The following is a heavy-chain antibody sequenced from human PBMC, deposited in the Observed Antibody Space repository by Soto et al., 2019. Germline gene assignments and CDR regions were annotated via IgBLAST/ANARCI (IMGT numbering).Heavy chain of an antibody. Sequence: QVQLQESGPGLVRPSQTLSLTCRVSGGSISSSNYYWTWIRQPPGKGLEWIGYIDYSGNTYYNPSLQSRATISVDKSEHQFSLTRTSMTAADTAVYYCARELTGYRYGPGEVYWGQGTLITVSS. V-gene: IGHV4-30-4*01. J-gene: IGHJ4*02. D-gene: IGHD5-18*01. CDR2: IDYSGNT. CDR1: GGSISSSNYY. CDR3: ARELTGYRYGPGEVY.